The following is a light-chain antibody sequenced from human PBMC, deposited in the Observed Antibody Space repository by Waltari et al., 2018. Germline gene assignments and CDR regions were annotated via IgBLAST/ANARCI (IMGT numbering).Light chain of an antibody. CDR1: QSLLDSEDGNTY. Sequence: DIVMTQTPLSLPVTLGEPASISCRSSQSLLDSEDGNTYLEWYLQKPGQSPQLLIYEVSNRASGVPDRFSGSGSDTDFTLKISGVEAEDVGVYYCMQALEFPSFGQGTKVEIK. V-gene: IGKV2-40*01. J-gene: IGKJ2*03. CDR2: EVS. CDR3: MQALEFPS.